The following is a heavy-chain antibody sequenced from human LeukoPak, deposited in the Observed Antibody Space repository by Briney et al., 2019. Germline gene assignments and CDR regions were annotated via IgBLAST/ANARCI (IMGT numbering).Heavy chain of an antibody. V-gene: IGHV3-74*01. CDR1: GFTFSLYY. CDR3: ATGYTSSYSWDS. Sequence: GGSLRLSCAASGFTFSLYYMFWVRQGPGKGLVWVSTVSPDGSSTKYADSVKGRFTISRDNARSTLYLQMNSLRAEDMAVYYCATGYTSSYSWDSWGQGTLVTDSS. D-gene: IGHD5-18*01. CDR2: VSPDGSST. J-gene: IGHJ5*01.